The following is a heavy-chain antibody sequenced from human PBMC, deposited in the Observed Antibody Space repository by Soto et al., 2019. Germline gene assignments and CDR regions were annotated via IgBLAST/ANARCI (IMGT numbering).Heavy chain of an antibody. CDR3: ARLYSNSYFDY. Sequence: PSETLSLTCTVSGGSISSYYWSWIRQPPGKGLEWIGYIYYSGSTNYNPSLKSRVTISVDTSKNQFSLKLSSVTAADTAVYYCARLYSNSYFDYWGQGTLVTVSS. V-gene: IGHV4-59*08. J-gene: IGHJ4*02. CDR2: IYYSGST. D-gene: IGHD4-4*01. CDR1: GGSISSYY.